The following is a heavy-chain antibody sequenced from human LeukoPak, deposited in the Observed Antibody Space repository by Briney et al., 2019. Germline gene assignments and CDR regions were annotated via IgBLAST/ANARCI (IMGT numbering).Heavy chain of an antibody. Sequence: RGVSLKISCKGFGFSFTTYWIGWVRQMPGKGLEWMGIIYPGDSDTRYSPSFQGQVTISADKSISTAYLQWSSLKASDTAMYYCARPTYCSSTSCYSLHDAFDIWGQGTMVTVSS. CDR1: GFSFTTYW. D-gene: IGHD2-2*01. J-gene: IGHJ3*02. CDR2: IYPGDSDT. CDR3: ARPTYCSSTSCYSLHDAFDI. V-gene: IGHV5-51*01.